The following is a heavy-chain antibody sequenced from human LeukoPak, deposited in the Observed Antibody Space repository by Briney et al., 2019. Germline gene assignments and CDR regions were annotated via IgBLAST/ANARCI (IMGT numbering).Heavy chain of an antibody. CDR3: ARQFCSGGSCYPYFDY. D-gene: IGHD2-15*01. CDR2: IYYTGST. V-gene: IGHV4-59*01. Sequence: SETLPLTCTVSGGSISSYYWSWLRQPPGKGLEWIGFIYYTGSTNYNPSLRSRVTISIDMSKNQFSLKLSSVTAADAAVYYCARQFCSGGSCYPYFDYWGRGTLVTVSS. J-gene: IGHJ4*02. CDR1: GGSISSYY.